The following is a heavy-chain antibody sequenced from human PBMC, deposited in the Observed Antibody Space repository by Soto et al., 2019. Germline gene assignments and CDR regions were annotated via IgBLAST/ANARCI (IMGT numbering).Heavy chain of an antibody. Sequence: GGSLRLSCGASGFTFSDFPMHWVRQAPCKGLEWVSFISSDRGNIYFADSVKGRFTISRDNAKNSLYLQMNSLRDEDTAVYFCARDKGDYGFYYYYGMDVWGQGTTVTVPS. D-gene: IGHD3-10*01. CDR3: ARDKGDYGFYYYYGMDV. CDR1: GFTFSDFP. J-gene: IGHJ6*02. CDR2: ISSDRGNI. V-gene: IGHV3-30*07.